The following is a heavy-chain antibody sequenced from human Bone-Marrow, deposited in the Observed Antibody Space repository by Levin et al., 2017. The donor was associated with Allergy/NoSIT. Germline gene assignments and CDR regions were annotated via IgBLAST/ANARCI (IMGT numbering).Heavy chain of an antibody. CDR1: GGSISSYY. V-gene: IGHV4-59*01. CDR2: IYYSGST. J-gene: IGHJ4*02. D-gene: IGHD3-16*02. CDR3: ARDRGVYDYIWGSYRRPGYFDY. Sequence: KPSETLSLTCTVSGGSISSYYWSWIRQPPGKGLEWIGYIYYSGSTNYNPSLKSRVTISVDTSKNQFSLKLSSVTAADTAVYYCARDRGVYDYIWGSYRRPGYFDYWGQGTLVTVSS.